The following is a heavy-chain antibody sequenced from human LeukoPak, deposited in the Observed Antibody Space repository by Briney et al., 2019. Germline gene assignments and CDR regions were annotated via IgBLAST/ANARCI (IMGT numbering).Heavy chain of an antibody. CDR3: AKGLYDSYAFDI. CDR2: ISSSSSTI. D-gene: IGHD5/OR15-5a*01. J-gene: IGHJ3*02. CDR1: GFTFSSYS. Sequence: GGSLRLSCAASGFTFSSYSMNWVRQAPGKGLEWVSYISSSSSTIYYADSVKGRFTISRDNAKNSLYLQMNSLRAEDTAVYYCAKGLYDSYAFDIWGQGTMVTVSS. V-gene: IGHV3-48*01.